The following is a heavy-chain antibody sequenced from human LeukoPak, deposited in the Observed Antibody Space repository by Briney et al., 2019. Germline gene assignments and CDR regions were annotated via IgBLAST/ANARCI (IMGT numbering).Heavy chain of an antibody. Sequence: SETLSLTCTVSGGSISSSSYYWGWVRQPPGTGLEWIGSIYYSGSTYYNPSLKSRVTISVDTSKNQFPLKLSSVTAADTAVYYCARHSSGWYSNAFDIWGQGTMVTVSS. CDR2: IYYSGST. CDR3: ARHSSGWYSNAFDI. V-gene: IGHV4-39*01. D-gene: IGHD6-19*01. J-gene: IGHJ3*02. CDR1: GGSISSSSYY.